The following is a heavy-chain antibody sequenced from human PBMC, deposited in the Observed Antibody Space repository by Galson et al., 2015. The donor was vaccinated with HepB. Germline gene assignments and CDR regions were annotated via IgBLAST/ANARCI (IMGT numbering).Heavy chain of an antibody. J-gene: IGHJ4*02. Sequence: SLRLSCAASGFTFGDYGMSWVRQVPGKGLEWVSRINSDGSYITYADSVKGRFTISRDNAKNTLYLQMNSPRAEDTALYYCARTRGAAAGIFDYWGQGTLVTVSS. CDR3: ARTRGAAAGIFDY. V-gene: IGHV3-74*01. CDR1: GFTFGDYG. D-gene: IGHD6-13*01. CDR2: INSDGSYI.